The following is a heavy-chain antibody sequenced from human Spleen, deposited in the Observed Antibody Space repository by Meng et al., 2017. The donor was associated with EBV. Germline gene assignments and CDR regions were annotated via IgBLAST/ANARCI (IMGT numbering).Heavy chain of an antibody. J-gene: IGHJ5*02. CDR2: ITPIFGTS. Sequence: QVQVVQSGAEVKKPGSSMKVSCKASGGSFSSHSFSWVRQAPGQGLEWMAGITPIFGTSNYAQKFQDRVTISADESTTTVYLELSSLRSEDTAVYYCARLNDYSSGSTSWGQGTLVTVSS. CDR3: ARLNDYSSGSTS. CDR1: GGSFSSHS. D-gene: IGHD6-19*01. V-gene: IGHV1-69*01.